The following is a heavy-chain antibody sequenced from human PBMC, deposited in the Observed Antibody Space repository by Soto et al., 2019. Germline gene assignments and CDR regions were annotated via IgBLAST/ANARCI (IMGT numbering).Heavy chain of an antibody. V-gene: IGHV3-13*01. CDR1: GFTFSSYD. Sequence: GGSLRLSCAASGFTFSSYDMHWVRQATGKGLEWVSAIGTAGDTYYPGSVKGRFTISRENAKNSLYLQMNSLRAEDTAVYYCARGYDYVWGSYRYISHRVGDYYYGMDVWGQGTTVTVSS. CDR2: IGTAGDT. D-gene: IGHD3-16*02. CDR3: ARGYDYVWGSYRYISHRVGDYYYGMDV. J-gene: IGHJ6*02.